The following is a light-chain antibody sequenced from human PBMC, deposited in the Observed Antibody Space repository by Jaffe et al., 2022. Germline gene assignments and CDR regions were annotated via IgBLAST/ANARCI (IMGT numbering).Light chain of an antibody. Sequence: DIQMTQSPSSVSASVGDRVTITCRASQDISSWLAWYQQKPGKVPKLLIDAASSLQSGVPSRFSGSKSGTDFTLTISSLQPEDFATYYCQQANSSPDTFGGGTKVEIK. CDR2: AAS. J-gene: IGKJ4*01. CDR1: QDISSW. V-gene: IGKV1-12*01. CDR3: QQANSSPDT.